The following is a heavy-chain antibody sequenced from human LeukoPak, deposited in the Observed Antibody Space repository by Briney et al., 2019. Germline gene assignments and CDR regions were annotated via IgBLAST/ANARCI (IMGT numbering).Heavy chain of an antibody. D-gene: IGHD3-10*01. CDR1: GYTFTGYY. CDR3: AGVGALTGWNYYGSGSYHGMDV. Sequence: ASVKVSCKASGYTFTGYYMHWVRQAPGQGLEWMGWINPNSGGTNYAQKFQGRVTMTRDTSISTAYMELSRLRSDDTAVYYCAGVGALTGWNYYGSGSYHGMDVWGQGTTVTVSS. CDR2: INPNSGGT. V-gene: IGHV1-2*02. J-gene: IGHJ6*02.